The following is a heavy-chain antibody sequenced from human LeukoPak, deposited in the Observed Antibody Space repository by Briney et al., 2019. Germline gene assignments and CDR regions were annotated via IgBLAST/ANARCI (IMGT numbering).Heavy chain of an antibody. J-gene: IGHJ4*02. CDR2: ISPNSGGT. CDR1: GYTFTAYY. D-gene: IGHD1-26*01. CDR3: ARNPLVGATSYFDY. V-gene: IGHV1-2*02. Sequence: ASVKVSCKTSGYTFTAYYMHWVRQAPGQGPEWMGWISPNSGGTNYAQKFQGRVTMTRDTSTSTVYMELSSLRSEDTAVYYCARNPLVGATSYFDYWGQGTLVTVSS.